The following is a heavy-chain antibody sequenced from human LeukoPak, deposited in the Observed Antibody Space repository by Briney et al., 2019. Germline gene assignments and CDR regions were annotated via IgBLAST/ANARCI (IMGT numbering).Heavy chain of an antibody. D-gene: IGHD3-22*01. J-gene: IGHJ4*02. CDR2: ISGNGGST. CDR1: GSTFSSHA. Sequence: RSGGSLSLSCAAYGSTFSSHAMRWVRPEPGEWMERVTAISGNGGSTFYAGSVKGRITISRDNSKNTLYLQMNSLKAEGTAVNYCAIAAGTYYYDRTEHTPVDDWGQGTLVTVSS. V-gene: IGHV3-23*01. CDR3: AIAAGTYYYDRTEHTPVDD.